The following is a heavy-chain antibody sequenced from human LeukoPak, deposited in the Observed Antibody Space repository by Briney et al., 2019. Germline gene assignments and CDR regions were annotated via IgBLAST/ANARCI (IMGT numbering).Heavy chain of an antibody. Sequence: PGGSLRLSCAASGFTFYSYWMHWVRQAPGKGLVWVSCINGDGSTSNYADSVKGRFTISRDNSRNTLYLQMNSLRAEDTAVYYCARGGFDILTGYYDAFDIWGHGTMVTVSS. CDR2: INGDGSTS. D-gene: IGHD3-9*01. J-gene: IGHJ3*02. CDR1: GFTFYSYW. V-gene: IGHV3-74*01. CDR3: ARGGFDILTGYYDAFDI.